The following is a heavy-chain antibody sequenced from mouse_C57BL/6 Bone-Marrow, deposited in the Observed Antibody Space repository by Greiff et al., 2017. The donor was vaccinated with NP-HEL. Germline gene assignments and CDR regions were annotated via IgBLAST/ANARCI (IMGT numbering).Heavy chain of an antibody. V-gene: IGHV1-55*01. CDR3: ARVDYYGSSPLLGFDV. Sequence: QVQLQQPGAELVKPGASVKMSCKASGYTFTSYWITWVKQRPGQGLEWIGDIYPGSGSTNYNEKFKSKATLTVDTSSSTAYMQLSSLTSEDSAVYYCARVDYYGSSPLLGFDVWGTGTTVTVSS. J-gene: IGHJ1*03. D-gene: IGHD1-1*01. CDR1: GYTFTSYW. CDR2: IYPGSGST.